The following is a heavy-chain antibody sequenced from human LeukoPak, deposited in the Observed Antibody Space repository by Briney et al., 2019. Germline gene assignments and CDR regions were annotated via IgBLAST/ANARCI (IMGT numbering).Heavy chain of an antibody. CDR2: ISSSSSII. D-gene: IGHD3-3*01. CDR1: GFTFSSYS. Sequence: GGSLRLSCAASGFTFSSYSMNWVRQAPGKGLEWVSYISSSSSIIYYADSVKGRFTISRDNAKNSLYLQMNSLRAEDTAVYYCARAYDFWRLIAFDIWGQGTMVTVSS. J-gene: IGHJ3*02. CDR3: ARAYDFWRLIAFDI. V-gene: IGHV3-48*04.